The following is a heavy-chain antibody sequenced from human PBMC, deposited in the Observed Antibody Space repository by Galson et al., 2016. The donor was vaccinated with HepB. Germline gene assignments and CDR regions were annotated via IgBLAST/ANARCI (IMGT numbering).Heavy chain of an antibody. J-gene: IGHJ5*02. CDR1: GFTFSTYS. Sequence: SLRLSCAASGFTFSTYSMGWVRQAPGKGLEWVSAISGTGRTIYYADSVKGRFTISRDDSWNTLCLQMNNLRAEDTAVYYCAKGLFFGELPNWFDTWGQGTLVTVSS. CDR3: AKGLFFGELPNWFDT. CDR2: ISGTGRTI. D-gene: IGHD3-10*01. V-gene: IGHV3-23*01.